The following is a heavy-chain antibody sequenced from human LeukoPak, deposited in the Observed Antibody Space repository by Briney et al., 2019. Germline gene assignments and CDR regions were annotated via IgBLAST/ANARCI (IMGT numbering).Heavy chain of an antibody. CDR3: ARVGSTSSWFDP. J-gene: IGHJ5*02. CDR1: GGSISSGSYY. CDR2: IYTSGST. D-gene: IGHD2-2*01. V-gene: IGHV4-61*02. Sequence: SQTLSLTCTVSGGSISSGSYYWSWIRQPAGKGLEWIGRIYTSGSTNYNPSLKSRVTISVDTSKNQFSLKLSSVTAADTAVYYCARVGSTSSWFDPWGQGTLVTVSS.